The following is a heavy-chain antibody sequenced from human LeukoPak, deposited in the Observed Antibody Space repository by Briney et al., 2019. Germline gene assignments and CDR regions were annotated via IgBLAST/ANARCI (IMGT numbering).Heavy chain of an antibody. D-gene: IGHD5-24*01. V-gene: IGHV7-4-1*02. Sequence: ASVKVSCKASGDTFTSDAMNWVRQAPGQGLEWMGWINTNTGNPTYAQGFTGRFVFSLDTSVSTAYLQISSLKAEDTAVYYCARDYVEMATIYDYYYGMDVWGQGTTVTVSS. CDR3: ARDYVEMATIYDYYYGMDV. CDR2: INTNTGNP. CDR1: GDTFTSDA. J-gene: IGHJ6*02.